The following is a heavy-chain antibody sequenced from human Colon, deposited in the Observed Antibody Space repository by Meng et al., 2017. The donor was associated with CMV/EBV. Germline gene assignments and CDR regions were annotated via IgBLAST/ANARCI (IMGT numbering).Heavy chain of an antibody. V-gene: IGHV3-48*03. CDR3: ARGGQGGQAYMDV. J-gene: IGHJ6*02. CDR1: GFTFSDYE. CDR2: ISNSGSNK. D-gene: IGHD3-10*01. Sequence: GESLKISCEASGFTFSDYEMNWVRQAPGKGLEWVAYISNSGSNKYYADSVKGRFTISRDNGKRSLYLQMNSLRAEDTAVYYCARGGQGGQAYMDVWGQGTTVTVSS.